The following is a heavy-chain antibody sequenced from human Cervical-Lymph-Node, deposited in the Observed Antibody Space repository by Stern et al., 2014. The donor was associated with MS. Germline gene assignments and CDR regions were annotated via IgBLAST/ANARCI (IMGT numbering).Heavy chain of an antibody. CDR2: ISYDGSHK. CDR1: GFTFSTYG. CDR3: VLVGTVMDRAFDY. J-gene: IGHJ4*02. V-gene: IGHV3-30*03. Sequence: VQLVESGGGVVQPGRSLRLSCATSGFTFSTYGMNWVRQAPGKGLEWVAVISYDGSHKYYVDSVKGRFTISRDNSKNTLYLQMNSLRPEDTAVYYCVLVGTVMDRAFDYWGQGTLVTVSS. D-gene: IGHD5-18*01.